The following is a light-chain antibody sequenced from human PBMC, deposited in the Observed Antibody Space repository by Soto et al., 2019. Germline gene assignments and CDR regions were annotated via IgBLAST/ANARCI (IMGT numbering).Light chain of an antibody. CDR1: QDISNY. Sequence: DIQMTQSPPSLSASVGDRVTITCRASQDISNYLAWFQQKPGKAPKSLIYAASTLQNGVPSKFSGSVSRADFTLSISSLQPCDFPTYYCQRYYSSPPTFGQGTRLEI. CDR2: AAS. CDR3: QRYYSSPPT. V-gene: IGKV1-16*02. J-gene: IGKJ1*01.